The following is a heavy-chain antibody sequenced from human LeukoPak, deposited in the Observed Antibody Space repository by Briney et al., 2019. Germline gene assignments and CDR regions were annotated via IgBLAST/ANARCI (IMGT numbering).Heavy chain of an antibody. J-gene: IGHJ6*02. Sequence: PGGSLRLSCAASGFTFSSYAMSWVRQAPGKGLEWIGSIYYSGSTYYNPSLKSRVTISVDTSKNQFSLKLSSVTAADTAVYYCARPTTVLYYGMDVWGQGTTVTVSS. V-gene: IGHV4-39*01. D-gene: IGHD4-17*01. CDR2: IYYSGST. CDR1: GFTFSSYA. CDR3: ARPTTVLYYGMDV.